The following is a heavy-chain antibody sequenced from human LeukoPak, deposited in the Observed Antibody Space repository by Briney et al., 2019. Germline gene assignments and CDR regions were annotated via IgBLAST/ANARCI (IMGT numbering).Heavy chain of an antibody. CDR3: ARDLLGSAMDV. CDR1: GFTFSHYG. CDR2: ISSSSSYI. J-gene: IGHJ6*03. Sequence: PGGSLRLSCTTSGFTFSHYGMNWVRQAPGKGLEWVSSISSSSSYIYYADSVKGRFTISRDNAKNSLYLQMNSLRAEDTAVYYCARDLLGSAMDVWGKGTTVTVSS. V-gene: IGHV3-21*01. D-gene: IGHD7-27*01.